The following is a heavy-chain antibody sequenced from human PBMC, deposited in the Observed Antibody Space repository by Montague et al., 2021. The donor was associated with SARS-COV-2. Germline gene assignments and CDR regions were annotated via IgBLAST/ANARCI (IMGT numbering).Heavy chain of an antibody. CDR2: IYYSGST. Sequence: SETLSLTCTVSGGSISSYYWSWIRQPPGKGLEWIGYIYYSGSTNXXPSLKSRVTISVDTSKNQFSLKVRSVTAADTAVYYCARGDYYESTCYYDYWGQGTLVTVSS. CDR3: ARGDYYESTCYYDY. CDR1: GGSISSYY. J-gene: IGHJ4*01. D-gene: IGHD3-22*01. V-gene: IGHV4-59*01.